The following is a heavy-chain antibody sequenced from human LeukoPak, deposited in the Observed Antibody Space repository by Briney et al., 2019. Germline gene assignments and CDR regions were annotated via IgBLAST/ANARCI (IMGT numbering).Heavy chain of an antibody. V-gene: IGHV3-13*01. Sequence: GVSLRLSCAASGFTFSDYDMHWVRQATGKGLEWVSAIGTAGDTYYTGSVKGRFTVSRENAKNSLYLQMNSLRAGDTAVYYCARVAKERVGGVYYFDYWGQGTLVTVSS. CDR1: GFTFSDYD. J-gene: IGHJ4*02. CDR3: ARVAKERVGGVYYFDY. CDR2: IGTAGDT. D-gene: IGHD1-1*01.